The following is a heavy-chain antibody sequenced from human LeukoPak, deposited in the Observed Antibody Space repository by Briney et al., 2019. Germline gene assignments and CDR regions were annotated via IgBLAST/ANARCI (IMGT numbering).Heavy chain of an antibody. Sequence: GASVKVSCKAPGYTFTAFYIHWVRQAPGQGLEWMGWINPNSGGTNCAQKFQGRVTMTRDTSISTAYLDLSRLRSDDTAVYYCAKEADGYNYWGQGTLVTVSS. J-gene: IGHJ4*02. D-gene: IGHD5-24*01. CDR1: GYTFTAFY. CDR3: AKEADGYNY. V-gene: IGHV1-2*02. CDR2: INPNSGGT.